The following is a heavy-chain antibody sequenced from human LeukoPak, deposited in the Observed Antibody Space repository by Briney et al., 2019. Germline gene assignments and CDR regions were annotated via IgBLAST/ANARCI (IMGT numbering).Heavy chain of an antibody. V-gene: IGHV1-46*01. Sequence: ASVKVSCKASGYTFTSYYMHWVRQAPGQGLEWMGIINPSGGSTSYAQKFQGRVTMTRDTSTSTVYMELSSLRSEDTAVYYCARALTTVTTRGYFDYWGQGTLVTVSP. CDR2: INPSGGST. CDR1: GYTFTSYY. D-gene: IGHD4-17*01. CDR3: ARALTTVTTRGYFDY. J-gene: IGHJ4*02.